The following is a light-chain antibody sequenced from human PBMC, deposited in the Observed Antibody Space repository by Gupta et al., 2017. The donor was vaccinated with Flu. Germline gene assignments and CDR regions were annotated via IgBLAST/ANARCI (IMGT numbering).Light chain of an antibody. J-gene: IGLJ3*02. CDR1: SSNVGDQG. CDR2: RSN. V-gene: IGLV10-54*04. CDR3: AAWDTSLNVWM. Sequence: ATLTCTGSSSNVGDQGTTWLQQQRPGHPPKLLTDRSNNRPSGISERFSAYTSGNTASLTIAGLQPDDEADYYCAAWDTSLNVWMFGGGTKLTVL.